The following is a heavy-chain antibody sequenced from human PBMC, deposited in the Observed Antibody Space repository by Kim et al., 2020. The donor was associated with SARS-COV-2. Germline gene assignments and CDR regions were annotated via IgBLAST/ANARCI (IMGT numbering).Heavy chain of an antibody. Sequence: SGPTLVNPTQTLTLTCTFSGFSLSTSGMCVSWIRQPPGKALEWLARIDWDDDKYYSTSLKTRLTISKDTSKNQVVLTMTNMDPVDTATYYCARSTPHYDSSGYAFDIWGQGTMVTVSS. J-gene: IGHJ3*02. CDR1: GFSLSTSGMC. V-gene: IGHV2-70*11. CDR3: ARSTPHYDSSGYAFDI. CDR2: IDWDDDK. D-gene: IGHD3-22*01.